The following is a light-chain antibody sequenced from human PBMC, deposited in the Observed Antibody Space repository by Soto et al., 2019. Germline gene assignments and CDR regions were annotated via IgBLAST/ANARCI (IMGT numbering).Light chain of an antibody. CDR3: QQSYITPLT. V-gene: IGKV1-39*01. CDR2: AAS. Sequence: DIQMTQSPSSLSAYVGDRVTITCRASQSISSYLNWYQQKPGKAPELLIYAASSLQGGVPSRFSGSGSGTDFTLTISSLQPEDFATYYCQQSYITPLTFGQGTKVEIK. J-gene: IGKJ1*01. CDR1: QSISSY.